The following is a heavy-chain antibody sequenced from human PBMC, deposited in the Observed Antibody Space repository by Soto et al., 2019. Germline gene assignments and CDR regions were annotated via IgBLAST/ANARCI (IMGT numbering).Heavy chain of an antibody. J-gene: IGHJ6*02. V-gene: IGHV1-58*01. CDR1: GFTFTSSA. CDR3: AAERGVVVAATPYYYYGMDV. Sequence: GASVKVSCKASGFTFTSSAVQWVRQARGQRLEWIGWIVVGSGNTNYAQKFQERVTITRDMSTSTAYMELSSLRSEDTAVYYCAAERGVVVAATPYYYYGMDVWGQGTTVTVSS. CDR2: IVVGSGNT. D-gene: IGHD2-15*01.